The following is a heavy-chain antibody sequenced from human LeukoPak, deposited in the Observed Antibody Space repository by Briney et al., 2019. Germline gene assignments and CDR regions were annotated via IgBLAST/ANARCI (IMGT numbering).Heavy chain of an antibody. V-gene: IGHV4-59*08. CDR3: ARHRDYYDT. Sequence: SETLSLTCTVSGGSINGYYWSWIRQPPGKGLEWIGYIYSSGSANYNPSLKSRVIISGDTSKNQISLNLTSVTAADTAVYFCARHRDYYDTWGHGTLVTVSS. CDR2: IYSSGSA. J-gene: IGHJ4*01. CDR1: GGSINGYY. D-gene: IGHD3-22*01.